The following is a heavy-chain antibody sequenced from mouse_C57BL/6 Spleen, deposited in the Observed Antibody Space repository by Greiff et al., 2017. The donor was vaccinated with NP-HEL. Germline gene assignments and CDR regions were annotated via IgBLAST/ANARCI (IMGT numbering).Heavy chain of an antibody. CDR1: GFTFSSYA. D-gene: IGHD6-2*01. V-gene: IGHV5-9-1*02. CDR2: ISSGGDYI. Sequence: DVQLVESGEGLVKPGGSLKLSCAASGFTFSSYAMSWVRQTPEKRLEWVAYISSGGDYIYYADTVKGRFTISRDNARNTLYLQMSSLKSEDTAMYYCTREGIGLAWFAYWGQGTLVTVSA. J-gene: IGHJ3*01. CDR3: TREGIGLAWFAY.